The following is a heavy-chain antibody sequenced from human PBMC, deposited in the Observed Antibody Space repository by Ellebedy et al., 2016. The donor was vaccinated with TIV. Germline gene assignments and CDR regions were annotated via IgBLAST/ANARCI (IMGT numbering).Heavy chain of an antibody. V-gene: IGHV3-30-3*01. CDR2: ISYDGSNK. CDR3: ARDSLTGSSSSSEVDY. CDR1: GFTFSSYA. J-gene: IGHJ4*02. Sequence: GESLKISXAASGFTFSSYAMHWVRQAPGKGLEWVAVISYDGSNKYYADSVKGRFTISRDNSKNTLYLQMNSLRAEDTAVYYCARDSLTGSSSSSEVDYWGQGTLVTVSS. D-gene: IGHD6-6*01.